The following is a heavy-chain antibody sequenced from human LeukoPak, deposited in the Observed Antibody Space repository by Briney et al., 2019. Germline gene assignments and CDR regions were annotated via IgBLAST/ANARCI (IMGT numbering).Heavy chain of an antibody. CDR2: ISGSGGST. CDR3: AKLGTYCGGDCYSIGMYYFDY. CDR1: GFTFSSYS. Sequence: PGGSLRLSCAASGFTFSSYSMSWVRQAPGKGLEWVSAISGSGGSTYYADSVKGRFTISRDNSKNTLYLQMNSLRAEDTAVYYCAKLGTYCGGDCYSIGMYYFDYWGQGTLVTVSS. V-gene: IGHV3-23*01. J-gene: IGHJ4*02. D-gene: IGHD2-21*02.